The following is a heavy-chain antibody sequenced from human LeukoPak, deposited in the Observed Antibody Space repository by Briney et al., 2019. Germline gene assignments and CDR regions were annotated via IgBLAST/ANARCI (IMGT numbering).Heavy chain of an antibody. CDR1: GGSISSNSYY. V-gene: IGHV4-39*07. CDR2: FYYSGST. J-gene: IGHJ4*02. Sequence: SETLSLTCTVSGGSISSNSYYWGWIRQPPGKGLERIGRFYYSGSTYYNPSLKSRVTISVHTSKNQFSLKLSSVTAADTAVYYCARAEYYGSGNLRDSWGQGTLVTVSS. D-gene: IGHD3-10*01. CDR3: ARAEYYGSGNLRDS.